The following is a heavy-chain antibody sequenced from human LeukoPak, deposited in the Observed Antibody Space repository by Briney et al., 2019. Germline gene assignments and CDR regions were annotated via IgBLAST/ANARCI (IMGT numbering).Heavy chain of an antibody. CDR1: GFIFSNYW. J-gene: IGHJ2*01. CDR2: IKTDGSTI. CDR3: ARVGQGEWFFDL. V-gene: IGHV3-74*01. D-gene: IGHD1-26*01. Sequence: PGRSLRLSCAASGFIFSNYWMHWVRQAPGKGLVWVSRIKTDGSTITYADSVKGRFTISRDNAMNTLYLQMDSLGAEDTAVYYCARVGQGEWFFDLWGRGTLVTVSS.